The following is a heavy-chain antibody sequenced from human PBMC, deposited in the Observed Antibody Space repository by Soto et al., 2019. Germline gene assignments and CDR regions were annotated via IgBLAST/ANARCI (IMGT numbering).Heavy chain of an antibody. CDR3: ASGEFVSVGYSDGSRSFDY. CDR2: INHSGRT. CDR1: GGSFSGYY. V-gene: IGHV4-34*01. D-gene: IGHD5-18*01. J-gene: IGHJ4*02. Sequence: SETLSLTWAGNGGSFSGYYWSWIRQPPGKGPERIGEINHSGRTNCNPSIKRRVTISVDTSKNQISLKLSSVTAADTAVYYCASGEFVSVGYSDGSRSFDYWGQGTQVTVS.